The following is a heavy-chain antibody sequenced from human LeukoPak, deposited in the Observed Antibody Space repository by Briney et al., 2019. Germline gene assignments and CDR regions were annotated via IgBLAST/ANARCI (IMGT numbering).Heavy chain of an antibody. J-gene: IGHJ4*02. V-gene: IGHV4-34*01. Sequence: SETLSLTCAVYGGSFSGYYWSWIRQPPGKGLEWIGEINHSGSTNYNPSLKSRVTISVDTSKNQFSLKLSSVTAADTAVYYCARGTNSAFDYWGQGILVTVST. CDR3: ARGTNSAFDY. CDR1: GGSFSGYY. D-gene: IGHD1-14*01. CDR2: INHSGST.